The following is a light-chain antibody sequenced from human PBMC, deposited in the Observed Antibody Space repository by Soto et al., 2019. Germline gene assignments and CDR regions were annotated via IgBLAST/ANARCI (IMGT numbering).Light chain of an antibody. CDR3: SSYAGYNYVV. J-gene: IGLJ7*01. Sequence: QSALTQPPSASGSPGQSVTISCTGTSSDVGGYEYVSWYQQHPGKAPKLMIYEVDKRPSGVPDRFSGSKSGNTASLTVSGLQTEDEAEYYCSSYAGYNYVVFGGGTQLTVL. V-gene: IGLV2-8*01. CDR2: EVD. CDR1: SSDVGGYEY.